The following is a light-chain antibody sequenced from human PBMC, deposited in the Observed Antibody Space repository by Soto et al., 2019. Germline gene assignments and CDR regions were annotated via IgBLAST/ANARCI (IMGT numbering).Light chain of an antibody. CDR2: RNN. CDR1: SSNIGSYS. CDR3: ATWDDSLSVLYV. Sequence: QSVLTQPPSASGTPGQRVTISCSGSSSNIGSYSVYWYRQLPGTAPKLLIYRNNQRPSGVPDRFSGSKSGTSASLAISGLRSEDEADYYCATWDDSLSVLYVFGAGTKLTVL. V-gene: IGLV1-47*01. J-gene: IGLJ1*01.